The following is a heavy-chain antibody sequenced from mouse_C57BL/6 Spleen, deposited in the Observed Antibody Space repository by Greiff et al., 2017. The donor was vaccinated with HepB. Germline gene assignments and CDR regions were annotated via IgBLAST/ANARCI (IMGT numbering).Heavy chain of an antibody. CDR1: GFNIKNDY. CDR3: TSPGY. CDR2: IDPANGDT. Sequence: EVQLQQSGAELVRPGASVKLSCTASGFNIKNDYMHWVKQRPEQGLEWIGWIDPANGDTEYASKFQGKATITADTSSNTASLQLTILTSEDTAVYYCTSPGYWGQGTTLTVSS. J-gene: IGHJ2*01. V-gene: IGHV14-4*01.